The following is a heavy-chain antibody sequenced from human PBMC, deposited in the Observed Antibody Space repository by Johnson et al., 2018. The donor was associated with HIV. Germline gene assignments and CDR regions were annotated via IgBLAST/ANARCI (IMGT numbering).Heavy chain of an antibody. CDR2: IRYDGSNK. CDR3: TKMGALGAFDI. J-gene: IGHJ3*02. Sequence: QVQLVESGGGVVQPGGSLRLSCPASGFTFSSYGMHWVRQAPGKGLEWVAFIRYDGSNKYYVDSVKGRFTISRDNSKNTLSLQMNSLRAEDTAVYYCTKMGALGAFDIWGQGTMVTVSS. V-gene: IGHV3-30*02. CDR1: GFTFSSYG. D-gene: IGHD3-16*01.